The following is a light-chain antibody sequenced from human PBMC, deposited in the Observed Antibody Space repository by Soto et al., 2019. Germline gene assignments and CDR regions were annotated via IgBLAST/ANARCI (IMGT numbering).Light chain of an antibody. CDR3: SSYAGSNTFPVV. Sequence: QSALTQPPSASGSPGQSVTISCTGTSSDVGGYNYVSWYQQHPGKAPKLMIYEVSKRPSGVPDRCSGSKSGNTASLTVSGLQAEDEADYYCSSYAGSNTFPVVFGGGTKLTVL. J-gene: IGLJ2*01. CDR1: SSDVGGYNY. CDR2: EVS. V-gene: IGLV2-8*01.